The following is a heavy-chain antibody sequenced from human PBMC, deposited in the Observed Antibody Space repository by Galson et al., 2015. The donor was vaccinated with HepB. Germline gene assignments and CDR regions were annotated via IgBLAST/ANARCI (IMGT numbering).Heavy chain of an antibody. D-gene: IGHD1-26*01. CDR3: ARGNFGPDY. CDR2: VNGDGSST. CDR1: GFTFSGYN. V-gene: IGHV3-74*01. J-gene: IGHJ4*02. Sequence: SLRLSCAASGFTFSGYNIHWFRQTPGMGLVWVSRVNGDGSSTIYADSVKGRFTVSRDNAKSTLYLQMNSLRGDDTAVYYCARGNFGPDYWGQGTLVTVSS.